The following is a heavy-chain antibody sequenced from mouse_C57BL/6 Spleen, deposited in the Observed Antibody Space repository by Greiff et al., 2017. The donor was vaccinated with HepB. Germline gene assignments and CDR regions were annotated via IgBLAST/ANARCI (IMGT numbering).Heavy chain of an antibody. CDR2: IWSGGST. J-gene: IGHJ3*01. D-gene: IGHD2-4*01. V-gene: IGHV2-2*01. CDR1: GFSLTSYG. Sequence: QVHVKQSGPGLVQPSQSLSITCTVSGFSLTSYGVHWVRQSPGKGLEWLGVIWSGGSTDYNAAFISRLSISKDNSKSQVFFKMNSLQADDTAIYYCARMDDYLWFAYWGQGTLVTVSA. CDR3: ARMDDYLWFAY.